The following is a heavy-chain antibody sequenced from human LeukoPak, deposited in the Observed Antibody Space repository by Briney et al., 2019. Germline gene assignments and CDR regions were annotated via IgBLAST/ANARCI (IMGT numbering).Heavy chain of an antibody. Sequence: PSQTLSLTCTVSGGSISSGDYYWSWIRQPPGKGLEWIGYIYYSGSTYYNPSLKSRVTISVDTSKNQFSLKLSSVTAADTAVYYCARENPYCSSTSYYQGHYFDYWGQGTLVTVSS. J-gene: IGHJ4*02. D-gene: IGHD2-2*01. V-gene: IGHV4-30-4*01. CDR2: IYYSGST. CDR1: GGSISSGDYY. CDR3: ARENPYCSSTSYYQGHYFDY.